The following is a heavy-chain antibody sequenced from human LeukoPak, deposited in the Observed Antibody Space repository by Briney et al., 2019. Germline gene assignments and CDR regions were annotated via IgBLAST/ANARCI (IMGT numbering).Heavy chain of an antibody. CDR2: ISGSGGNT. D-gene: IGHD3-16*02. CDR1: GFSFSNFA. CDR3: AKSGRGGYHYYFYPMDA. Sequence: GGSLRLSCAASGFSFSNFAMNWVRLAPGKGLEWVSSISGSGGNTYYADSVNGRVTISRDTSMDTLYLHINGLRVEDTATCFCAKSGRGGYHYYFYPMDAWGKGTTVTVSS. V-gene: IGHV3-23*01. J-gene: IGHJ6*03.